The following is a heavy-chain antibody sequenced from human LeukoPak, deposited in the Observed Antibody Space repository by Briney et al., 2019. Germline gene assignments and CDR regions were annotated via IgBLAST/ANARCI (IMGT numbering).Heavy chain of an antibody. CDR1: GFTFTSSA. D-gene: IGHD5-12*01. V-gene: IGHV1-58*02. CDR2: IVVGSANT. CDR3: AASRGYSGYETGVFDI. Sequence: ASVKVSCKASGFTFTSSAMQWVRQARGQRLAWIGWIVVGSANTNYAQKFQERVTITRDMSTSTAYMELSSLRSEDTAVYYCAASRGYSGYETGVFDIWGQGTMVTVSS. J-gene: IGHJ3*02.